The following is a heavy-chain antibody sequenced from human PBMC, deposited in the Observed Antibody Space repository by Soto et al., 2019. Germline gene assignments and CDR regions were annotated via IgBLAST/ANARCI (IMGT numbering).Heavy chain of an antibody. V-gene: IGHV3-30*18. CDR2: ISYDGSNK. CDR3: AKDLKSEYQLLSIYYYYGMDV. Sequence: GGSLRLSCAASGFTFSSYGMHWVRQAPGKGLEWVAVISYDGSNKYYADSVKGRFTISRDNSKNTLYLQMNSLRAEDTAVYYCAKDLKSEYQLLSIYYYYGMDVWGQGTTVTVSS. D-gene: IGHD2-2*01. CDR1: GFTFSSYG. J-gene: IGHJ6*02.